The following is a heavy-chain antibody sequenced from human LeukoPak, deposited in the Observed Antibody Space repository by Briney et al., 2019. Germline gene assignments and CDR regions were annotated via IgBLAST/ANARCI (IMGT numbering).Heavy chain of an antibody. CDR1: GYTFTGYY. CDR2: INPNSGGT. J-gene: IGHJ4*02. Sequence: GASVKVPCKASGYTFTGYYMHWVRQAPGQGLEWMGWINPNSGGTNYAQKFQGRVTMTRDTSISTAYMELSRLRSDDTAVYYCARTTYYYDSSGYLRYWGQGTLATVSS. CDR3: ARTTYYYDSSGYLRY. V-gene: IGHV1-2*02. D-gene: IGHD3-22*01.